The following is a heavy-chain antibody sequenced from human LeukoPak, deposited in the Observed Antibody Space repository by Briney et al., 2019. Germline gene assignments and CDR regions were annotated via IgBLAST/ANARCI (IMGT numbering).Heavy chain of an antibody. J-gene: IGHJ4*02. CDR3: ASPMWDTAIHDY. CDR1: GFTFSSYW. Sequence: PGGSLRLSCAASGFTFSSYWMNWARQAPGKGLEWVASINHNGNVNYYVDSVKGRFTISRDNAKNSLYLQMNSLRAEDAAVYYCASPMWDTAIHDYWGQGTLVTVSS. CDR2: INHNGNVN. D-gene: IGHD5-18*01. V-gene: IGHV3-7*01.